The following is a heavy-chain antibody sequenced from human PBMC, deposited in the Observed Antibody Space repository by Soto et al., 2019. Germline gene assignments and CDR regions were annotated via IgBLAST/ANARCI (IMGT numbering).Heavy chain of an antibody. CDR1: GGSISSNSYY. V-gene: IGHV4-39*01. CDR2: IYYSGTT. Sequence: QLQLQESGPGLVKPSETLSLACTVSGGSISSNSYYWDWIRQPPGKGLEWIGSIYYSGTTYYNPSQKRRVSIYVYTSKNQCSLNLSSVTAADTAVYYCARHAAYDSVWANYEENHYWGQRTLVTVSS. J-gene: IGHJ4*02. D-gene: IGHD3-16*01. CDR3: ARHAAYDSVWANYEENHY.